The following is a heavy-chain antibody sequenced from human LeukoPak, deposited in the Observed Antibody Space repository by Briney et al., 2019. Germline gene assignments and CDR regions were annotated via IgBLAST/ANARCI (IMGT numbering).Heavy chain of an antibody. J-gene: IGHJ4*02. CDR2: ISGSGGST. CDR1: GFTFSSYA. Sequence: GGSLRLSCAASGFTFSSYAMSWVRQAPGKGLEWVSAISGSGGSTCYADSVKGRFTISRDNSKNTLYLQMNSLRAEDTAVYYCAKGEAYCSGGSCYPRLFDYWGQGTLVTVSS. CDR3: AKGEAYCSGGSCYPRLFDY. V-gene: IGHV3-23*01. D-gene: IGHD2-15*01.